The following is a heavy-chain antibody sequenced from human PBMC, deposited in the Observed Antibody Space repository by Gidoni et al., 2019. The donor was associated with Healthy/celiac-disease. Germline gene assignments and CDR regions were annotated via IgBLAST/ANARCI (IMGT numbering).Heavy chain of an antibody. CDR2: IPSKANGYAT. CDR1: GVTCSGAA. V-gene: IGHV3-73*02. CDR3: TSSYYYDSSGYPTQLGD. D-gene: IGHD3-22*01. J-gene: IGHJ4*02. Sequence: EGQLVESGGGLVRPGGALKLSCAAAGVTCSGAAMPWVRQASGTGLEWFGRIPSKANGYATAYAASVKGRFTISRDDSKNTAYLQMTRLNSVDTAVYYCTSSYYYDSSGYPTQLGDWGQGTLVTVSS.